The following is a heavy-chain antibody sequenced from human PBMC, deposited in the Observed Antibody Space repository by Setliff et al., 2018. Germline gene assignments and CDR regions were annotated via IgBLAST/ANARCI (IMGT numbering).Heavy chain of an antibody. CDR2: ISAYNGNT. CDR1: GYTFTSYG. CDR3: ARVRTPGAYDFWSGYYTDEYYYYMDV. V-gene: IGHV1-18*01. D-gene: IGHD3-3*01. Sequence: ASVKVSCKASGYTFTSYGISWVRQAPGQGLEWMGWISAYNGNTNYAQKLQGRVTMTTDTSTSTAYMELRSLRSDHTAVYYCARVRTPGAYDFWSGYYTDEYYYYMDVWGKGTTVTVSS. J-gene: IGHJ6*03.